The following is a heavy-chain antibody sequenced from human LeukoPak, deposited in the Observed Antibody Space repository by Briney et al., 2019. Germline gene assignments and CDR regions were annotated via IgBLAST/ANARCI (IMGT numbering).Heavy chain of an antibody. CDR3: AKGPYCSSTSCYWHDAFDI. CDR2: ISGSGGST. Sequence: GSLRLSCAASGFTFSSYAMSWVRQAPGKGLEWVSAISGSGGSTYYADSVKGRFTISRDNSKNTLYLQMNGLRAEDTAVYYCAKGPYCSSTSCYWHDAFDIWGQGTMVTVSS. V-gene: IGHV3-23*01. J-gene: IGHJ3*02. D-gene: IGHD2-2*01. CDR1: GFTFSSYA.